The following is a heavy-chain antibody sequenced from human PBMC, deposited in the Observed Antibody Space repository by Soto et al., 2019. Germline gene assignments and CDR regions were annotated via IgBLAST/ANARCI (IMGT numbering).Heavy chain of an antibody. CDR3: ARDLVNYGSGPNLYYYYGMDV. Sequence: VQLVESGGGLVKPGGSLRLSCAASGFTFSSYSMNWVRQAPGKGLEWVSSISSSSSYIYYADSVKGRFTISRDNAKNPLYLQINSLRAEDTAVYYCARDLVNYGSGPNLYYYYGMDVWGQGTTVTVSS. CDR2: ISSSSSYI. CDR1: GFTFSSYS. D-gene: IGHD3-10*01. J-gene: IGHJ6*02. V-gene: IGHV3-21*01.